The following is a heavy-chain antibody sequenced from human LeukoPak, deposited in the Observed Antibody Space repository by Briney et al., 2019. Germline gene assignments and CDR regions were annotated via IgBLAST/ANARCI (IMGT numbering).Heavy chain of an antibody. J-gene: IGHJ4*02. CDR2: IIGDGSAK. CDR3: ASPGIAAPFDY. Sequence: GRSLRLSCAASGFTFSSYWMSWVRQAPGKGLEWVANIIGDGSAKYYVDSVKGRFTISRDNAKNSLYLQMSSLRAEDTAVYYCASPGIAAPFDYWGQGTLVTVSS. V-gene: IGHV3-7*01. D-gene: IGHD6-13*01. CDR1: GFTFSSYW.